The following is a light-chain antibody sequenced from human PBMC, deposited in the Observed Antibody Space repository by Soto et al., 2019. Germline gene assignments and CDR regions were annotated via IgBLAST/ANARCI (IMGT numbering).Light chain of an antibody. CDR2: DVS. Sequence: QSALTQPASVSGSPGQSITISCTGTSSDVGGYNYVSWYQQHPGKAPKLMIYDVSNRPSGVSKRFSGSKSGNTASLTISGIQDEDEADYYCSSYTSSSSHYVFGTGTKLTVL. CDR3: SSYTSSSSHYV. CDR1: SSDVGGYNY. J-gene: IGLJ1*01. V-gene: IGLV2-14*01.